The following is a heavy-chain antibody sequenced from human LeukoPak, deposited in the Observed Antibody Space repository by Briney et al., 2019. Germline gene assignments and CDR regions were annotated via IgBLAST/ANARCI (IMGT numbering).Heavy chain of an antibody. V-gene: IGHV4-4*07. CDR1: GASISTYF. CDR2: VYASATT. CDR3: AKTHCGGGSCDKFDS. D-gene: IGHD2-21*01. J-gene: IGHJ5*01. Sequence: SETLSLTCTVSGASISTYFWSWIRQPAGKRMEWIGRVYASATTYYNPSLRSRVTLSIDTSKNQFSLSLNSVTAADTAVYYCAKTHCGGGSCDKFDSWGQGILVTVSS.